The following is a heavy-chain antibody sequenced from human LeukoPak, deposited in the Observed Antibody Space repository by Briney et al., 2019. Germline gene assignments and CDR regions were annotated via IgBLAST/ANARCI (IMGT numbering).Heavy chain of an antibody. CDR1: GGSISSYY. CDR2: IYTSGST. J-gene: IGHJ6*03. D-gene: IGHD6-19*01. CDR3: ARVGAVASYYYYMDV. V-gene: IGHV4-4*07. Sequence: NSSETLSLTCTVSGGSISSYYWSWIRQPAGKGLEWIGRIYTSGSTNYNPSLKSRVTMSVDTSKNQFSLKLSSVTAADTAVYYCARVGAVASYYYYMDVWGKGTTVTISS.